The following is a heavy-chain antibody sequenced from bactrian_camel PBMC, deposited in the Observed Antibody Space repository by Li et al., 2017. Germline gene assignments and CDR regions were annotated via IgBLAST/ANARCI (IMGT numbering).Heavy chain of an antibody. CDR2: INYYGGST. CDR1: GFTFSTYT. Sequence: HVQLVESGGGLVQPGGSLRLSCVANGFTFSTYTMYWVRQAPGKGLEWVSGINYYGGSTYYVDSVKGRFTISRDNAKNTLYLQMNSLKPEDTAVYYCVKGVGGNMGQGTQVTVS. J-gene: IGHJ4*01. V-gene: IGHV3S1*01.